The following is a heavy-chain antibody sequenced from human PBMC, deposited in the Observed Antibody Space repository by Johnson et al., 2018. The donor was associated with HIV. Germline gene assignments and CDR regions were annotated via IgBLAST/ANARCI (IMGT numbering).Heavy chain of an antibody. D-gene: IGHD1-26*01. CDR3: AKDRWELNDAFDI. CDR1: GFTFSSYG. CDR2: IWYDGSNK. Sequence: QVQLVESGGGVVQPGRSLRLSCAASGFTFSSYGMHWVRQAPGKGLEWVAVIWYDGSNKYYADSVKGRFTISRDNSKNTLYLQMNRLRAEDTAVYYCAKDRWELNDAFDIWGQGTMVTVSS. J-gene: IGHJ3*02. V-gene: IGHV3-33*06.